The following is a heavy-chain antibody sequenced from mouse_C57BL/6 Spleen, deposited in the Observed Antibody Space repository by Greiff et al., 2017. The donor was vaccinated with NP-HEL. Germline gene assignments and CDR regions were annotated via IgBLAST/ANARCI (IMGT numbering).Heavy chain of an antibody. Sequence: EVNVVESGGGLVKPGGSLKLSCAASGFTFSSYAMSWVRQTPEKRLEWVATISDGGSYTYYPDNVKGRFTISRDNAKNNLYLQMSHLKSEDTAMYYCARVGAKSFNWDGFAYWGQGTLVTVSA. CDR1: GFTFSSYA. J-gene: IGHJ3*01. D-gene: IGHD4-1*01. CDR2: ISDGGSYT. CDR3: ARVGAKSFNWDGFAY. V-gene: IGHV5-4*03.